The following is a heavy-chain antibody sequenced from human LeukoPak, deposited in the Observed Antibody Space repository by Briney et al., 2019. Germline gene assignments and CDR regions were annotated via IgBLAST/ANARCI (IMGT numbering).Heavy chain of an antibody. CDR1: GYTFTSYY. Sequence: ASVKVSCKASGYTFTSYYMHWVRQAPGQGLEWMGIINPSGGSTSYAQKFQGRVTMTRDTSTSTVYMELGSLRSGDTAVYYCASLYSGSYKSPRDAFDIWGQGTMVTVSS. CDR2: INPSGGST. V-gene: IGHV1-46*01. D-gene: IGHD1-26*01. J-gene: IGHJ3*02. CDR3: ASLYSGSYKSPRDAFDI.